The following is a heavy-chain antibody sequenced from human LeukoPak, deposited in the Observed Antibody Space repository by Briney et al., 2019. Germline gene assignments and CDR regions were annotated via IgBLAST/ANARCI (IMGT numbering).Heavy chain of an antibody. D-gene: IGHD6-6*01. J-gene: IGHJ6*03. CDR2: IRYDGSNK. CDR3: AKDRDSSSWGGYYYYYMDV. V-gene: IGHV3-30*02. Sequence: GGSLRLSCAASGFTFSSYGMHWVRQAPGKGLEWVAFIRYDGSNKYYAVSVKGRFTISRDNSKNTLYLQMNSLRAEDTAVYYCAKDRDSSSWGGYYYYYMDVWGKGTTVTVSS. CDR1: GFTFSSYG.